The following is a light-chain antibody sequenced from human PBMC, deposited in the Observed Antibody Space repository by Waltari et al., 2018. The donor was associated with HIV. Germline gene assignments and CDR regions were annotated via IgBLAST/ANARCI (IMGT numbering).Light chain of an antibody. J-gene: IGKJ1*01. Sequence: DIQMTQSPSSLSASVGDRITITCRTSQTISNYLNWFQHKPGKAPQLLIHAASVLQSGVPSRFSGSASGTQYTLTISSLQPEDFATYYCQQTFRAPRTFGQGTRVDI. CDR3: QQTFRAPRT. V-gene: IGKV1-39*01. CDR1: QTISNY. CDR2: AAS.